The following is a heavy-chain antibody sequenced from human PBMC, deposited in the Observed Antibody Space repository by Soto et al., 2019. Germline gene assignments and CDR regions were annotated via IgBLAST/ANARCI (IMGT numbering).Heavy chain of an antibody. V-gene: IGHV3-23*01. Sequence: GGSLRLSCAASGFAFGTSAMSWVRQAPGKGLEWVSTFRESGGTTHYANSVKGRFTISRDTSQNMLYLHMNGLRAEDTAIYYCAKDSHWAIISPTPDYWGNGTLVTLYS. J-gene: IGHJ4*01. D-gene: IGHD2-2*01. CDR3: AKDSHWAIISPTPDY. CDR1: GFAFGTSA. CDR2: FRESGGTT.